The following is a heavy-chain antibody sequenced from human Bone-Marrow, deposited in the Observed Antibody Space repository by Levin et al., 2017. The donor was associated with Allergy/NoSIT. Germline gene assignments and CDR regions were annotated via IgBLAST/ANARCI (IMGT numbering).Heavy chain of an antibody. CDR3: ARQNIVVVPAASVLFFGRELDV. Sequence: SSDTLSLTCTVSGGSISSSSYYWGWIRQPPGKGLEWIGSIYYSGSTYYNPSLKSRVTISVDTSKNQFSLKLSSVTAADTAVYYCARQNIVVVPAASVLFFGRELDVWGQGTTVTVSS. D-gene: IGHD2-2*01. CDR1: GGSISSSSYY. V-gene: IGHV4-39*01. J-gene: IGHJ6*02. CDR2: IYYSGST.